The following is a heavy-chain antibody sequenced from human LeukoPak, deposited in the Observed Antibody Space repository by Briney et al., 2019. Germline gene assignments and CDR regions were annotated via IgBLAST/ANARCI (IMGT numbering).Heavy chain of an antibody. D-gene: IGHD3-22*01. CDR2: IYYSGST. CDR1: GGSISSGGYY. J-gene: IGHJ4*02. V-gene: IGHV4-31*03. CDR3: ARGYYDSSGALVDY. Sequence: SQTLSLTCTVSGGSISSGGYYWSWIRQHPGKGLEWTGYIYYSGSTYYNPSLKSRVTISVDTSKNQFSLKLSSVTAADTAVYYCARGYYDSSGALVDYWGQGTLVTVSS.